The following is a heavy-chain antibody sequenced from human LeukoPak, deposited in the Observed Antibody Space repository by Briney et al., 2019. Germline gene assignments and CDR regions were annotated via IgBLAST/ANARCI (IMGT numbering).Heavy chain of an antibody. J-gene: IGHJ4*02. Sequence: PSGGSLRLSCAASRFTFNTYAMSWVRQAPGKGLEWVSAISGSGGSTYYADSVKGRFTISRDNSKNTLYLQMNSLRAEDTAVYYCAKVEHSSSWSDFDYWGQGTLVTVSS. D-gene: IGHD6-13*01. V-gene: IGHV3-23*01. CDR1: RFTFNTYA. CDR3: AKVEHSSSWSDFDY. CDR2: ISGSGGST.